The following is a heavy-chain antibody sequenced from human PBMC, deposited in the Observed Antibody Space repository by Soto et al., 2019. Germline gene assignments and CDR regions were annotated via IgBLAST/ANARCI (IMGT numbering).Heavy chain of an antibody. Sequence: ASVKVSCKASGYTFTSYGISWVRQAPGQGLEWMGWISAYNGNTNYAQKLQGRVTMTTDTSTSTAYMELRSLRSDDTAVYYCATLDYGDYYATFDIWGQGTMVTVS. CDR2: ISAYNGNT. V-gene: IGHV1-18*01. J-gene: IGHJ3*02. D-gene: IGHD4-17*01. CDR3: ATLDYGDYYATFDI. CDR1: GYTFTSYG.